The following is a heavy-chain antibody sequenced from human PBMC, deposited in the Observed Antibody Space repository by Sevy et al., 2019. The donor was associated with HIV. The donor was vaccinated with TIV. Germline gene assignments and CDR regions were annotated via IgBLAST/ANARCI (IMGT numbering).Heavy chain of an antibody. CDR1: GYTFTSYY. CDR2: ITPSGGGT. D-gene: IGHD2-21*02. Sequence: ASVKVSCKASGYTFTSYYIHWVRQAPGQRLECMGIITPSGGGTNYAQKFQGRVTFTRDTSTSTVYMELSSLRAEDTAVYYCARVESCGGDCYYSDYWGQGTQVTVSS. CDR3: ARVESCGGDCYYSDY. V-gene: IGHV1-46*01. J-gene: IGHJ4*02.